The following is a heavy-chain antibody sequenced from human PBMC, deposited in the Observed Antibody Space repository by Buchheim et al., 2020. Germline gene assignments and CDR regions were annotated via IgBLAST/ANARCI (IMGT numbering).Heavy chain of an antibody. D-gene: IGHD5-18*01. Sequence: QVQLVESGGGVVQPGRSLRLSCAASGFTFSSYGMHWVRQAPGKGLEWVAVKSYDGRDKDYADSVKGRFNILREKSTNAPYLQMNSLRSEDTAVYYCAKERGIQLWSAFDYWGQGTL. CDR3: AKERGIQLWSAFDY. CDR2: KSYDGRDK. CDR1: GFTFSSYG. J-gene: IGHJ4*02. V-gene: IGHV3-30*18.